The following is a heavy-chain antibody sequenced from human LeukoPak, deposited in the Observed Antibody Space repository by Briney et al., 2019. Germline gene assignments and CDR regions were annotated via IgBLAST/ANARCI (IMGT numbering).Heavy chain of an antibody. J-gene: IGHJ4*02. CDR2: INPKSGDP. CDR3: ARDPGHDTSNYGGLDF. D-gene: IGHD4-11*01. Sequence: ASVKVSCKTSGYTFTDYDITWVRQAPGQGLEWMGWINPKSGDPIYVQKFQGRVTLTRDTSIDTVYLELSSLKSDDTAVYYCARDPGHDTSNYGGLDFWGQGTLVTVSS. CDR1: GYTFTDYD. V-gene: IGHV1-2*02.